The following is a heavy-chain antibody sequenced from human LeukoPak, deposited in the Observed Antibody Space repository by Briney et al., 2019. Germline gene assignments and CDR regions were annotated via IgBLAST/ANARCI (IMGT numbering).Heavy chain of an antibody. D-gene: IGHD2-2*01. J-gene: IGHJ4*02. CDR1: GYTFTGYY. V-gene: IGHV1-69*13. CDR3: ARSRDCSSTSCYDGIDY. CDR2: IIPIFGTA. Sequence: ASVKVSCKASGYTFTGYYMHWVRQAPGQGLEWMGGIIPIFGTANYAQKFQGRVTITADESTSTAYMELSSLRSEDTAVYYCARSRDCSSTSCYDGIDYWGQGTLVTVSS.